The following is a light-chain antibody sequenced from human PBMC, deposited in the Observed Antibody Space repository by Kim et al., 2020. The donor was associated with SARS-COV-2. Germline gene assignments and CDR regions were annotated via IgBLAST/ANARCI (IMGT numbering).Light chain of an antibody. CDR3: QVWDSTIDHRVV. Sequence: PGKTASISCVGNNIGSKSVHWCQQKPGQAPVLVISYDSDRPSGIPERFSGSNSGNTATLTIRRVEAGDEADYYCQVWDSTIDHRVVFGGGTQLTVL. J-gene: IGLJ3*02. V-gene: IGLV3-21*04. CDR2: YDS. CDR1: NIGSKS.